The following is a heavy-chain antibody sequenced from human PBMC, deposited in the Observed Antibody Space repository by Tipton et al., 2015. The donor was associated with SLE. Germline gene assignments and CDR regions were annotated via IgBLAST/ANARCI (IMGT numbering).Heavy chain of an antibody. Sequence: SLRLSCAASGFTFSSYEMNWVRQAPGKGLEWVSYISSSGSTIYYADSVKGRFTISRDNAKNSLYLQMNSLRAEDTAVYYCARQPQYCSSASCTIHYYMDVWGKGTTVTVSS. CDR2: ISSSGSTI. CDR3: ARQPQYCSSASCTIHYYMDV. D-gene: IGHD2-2*01. CDR1: GFTFSSYE. V-gene: IGHV3-48*03. J-gene: IGHJ6*03.